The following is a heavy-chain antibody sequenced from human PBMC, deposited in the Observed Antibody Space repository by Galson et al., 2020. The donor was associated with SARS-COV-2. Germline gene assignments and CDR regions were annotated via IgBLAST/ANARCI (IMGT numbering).Heavy chain of an antibody. J-gene: IGHJ4*02. Sequence: GGSLRLSCAASGFTFSSYWMSWVRQAPGKGLEWVANIKQDGSEKYYVDSVKGRFTISRDNAKNSLYLQMNSLRAEDTAVYYCARDKFWGRWLQSLYIDYWGQGTLVTVSS. D-gene: IGHD3-16*01. V-gene: IGHV3-7*01. CDR1: GFTFSSYW. CDR3: ARDKFWGRWLQSLYIDY. CDR2: IKQDGSEK.